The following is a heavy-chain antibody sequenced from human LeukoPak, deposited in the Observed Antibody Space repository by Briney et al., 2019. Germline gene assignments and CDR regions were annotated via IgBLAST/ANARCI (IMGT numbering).Heavy chain of an antibody. CDR1: GFTFSNYW. CDR2: INSDGRII. V-gene: IGHV3-74*01. CDR3: ARGRGWFFDL. D-gene: IGHD3-10*01. J-gene: IGHJ2*01. Sequence: GGSLRLSCAASGFTFSNYWMHWVRQVPGKGLVWVSHINSDGRIINYADSVKGRFTISRDNGKHTLYLQINSLRVEDTAVYYCARGRGWFFDLWGRGTLVTVSS.